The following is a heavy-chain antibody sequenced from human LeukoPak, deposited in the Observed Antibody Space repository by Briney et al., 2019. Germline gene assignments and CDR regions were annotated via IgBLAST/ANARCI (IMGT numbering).Heavy chain of an antibody. Sequence: SETLSLTCTVSGGSIGTYYWSWIRQPAGKGLEWLGRIYTSEYTNYNSSLQSRVTISVDKSKNQFSLRLTSVTAADTAVYFCARGQQVAQVDHYSYYMDVWGKGTTVIVS. J-gene: IGHJ6*03. D-gene: IGHD1-1*01. V-gene: IGHV4-4*07. CDR3: ARGQQVAQVDHYSYYMDV. CDR2: IYTSEYT. CDR1: GGSIGTYY.